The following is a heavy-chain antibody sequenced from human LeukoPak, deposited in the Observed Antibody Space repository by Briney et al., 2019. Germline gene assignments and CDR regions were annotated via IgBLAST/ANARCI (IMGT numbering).Heavy chain of an antibody. V-gene: IGHV4-38-2*02. D-gene: IGHD4-17*01. Sequence: SETLSLTCAVSGYSISSGYYWGWIRQPPGKGLEWIGSIYHSGSTYYNPSLKCRVTISVDTSKNQFSLKLSSVTAADTAVYYCARDAPYGDYDYWGQGTLVTVSS. J-gene: IGHJ4*02. CDR1: GYSISSGYY. CDR2: IYHSGST. CDR3: ARDAPYGDYDY.